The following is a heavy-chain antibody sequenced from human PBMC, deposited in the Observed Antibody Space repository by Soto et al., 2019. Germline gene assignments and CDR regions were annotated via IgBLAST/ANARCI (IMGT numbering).Heavy chain of an antibody. J-gene: IGHJ6*02. V-gene: IGHV1-8*01. Sequence: ASVKVSCKASGYTFTSYDINWVRQATGQGFEYLGWMNPNSGNTGYVKKFQGRVTMTRDTSMSTAYMELSSLRSEDTAVYFCARDLGFDILTGYSYYYYYAMDVWGQGTTVTVSS. CDR2: MNPNSGNT. D-gene: IGHD3-9*01. CDR3: ARDLGFDILTGYSYYYYYAMDV. CDR1: GYTFTSYD.